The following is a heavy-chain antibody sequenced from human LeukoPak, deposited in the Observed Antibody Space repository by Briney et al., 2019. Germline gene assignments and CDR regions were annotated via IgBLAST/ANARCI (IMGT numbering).Heavy chain of an antibody. Sequence: WASVKVSCKASGYTFSSYGISWVRQAPGQGLEWMGWISAYNGNTNYAQKLQGRVTMTTDTSTSTAYMELRSLRSDDTAVYYCASSHYSGGYYYYMDVWGKGTTVTVSS. CDR2: ISAYNGNT. D-gene: IGHD4-11*01. CDR1: GYTFSSYG. J-gene: IGHJ6*03. V-gene: IGHV1-18*01. CDR3: ASSHYSGGYYYYMDV.